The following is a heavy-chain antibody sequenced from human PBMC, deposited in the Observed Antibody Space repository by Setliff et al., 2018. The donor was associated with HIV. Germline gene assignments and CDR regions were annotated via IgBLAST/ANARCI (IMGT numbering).Heavy chain of an antibody. CDR3: ARDSGVSSGWKNWFDS. CDR1: GGTFSSYA. J-gene: IGHJ5*01. Sequence: KASGGTFSSYAISWVRQAPGRGLEWMGGIIPIYGTANYAQKFQGRVTITTDESTSTAYMDLSSLRSEDTAVYYCARDSGVSSGWKNWFDSWGQGTLVTVSS. CDR2: IIPIYGTA. D-gene: IGHD6-19*01. V-gene: IGHV1-69*05.